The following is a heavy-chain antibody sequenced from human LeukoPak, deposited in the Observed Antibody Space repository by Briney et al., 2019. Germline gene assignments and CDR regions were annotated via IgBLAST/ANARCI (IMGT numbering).Heavy chain of an antibody. Sequence: SETLSLTCTVSGSSISSGYYWGWIRQPPGKGLEWIGAVYHSGSTSYNPSLKSRFTISVDTSKNQFSLKLTSVTAADTAVYYCARVGGVLVVIGPFDCWGQGTLVTVSS. CDR2: VYHSGST. CDR3: ARVGGVLVVIGPFDC. V-gene: IGHV4-38-2*02. J-gene: IGHJ4*02. CDR1: GSSISSGYY. D-gene: IGHD3-22*01.